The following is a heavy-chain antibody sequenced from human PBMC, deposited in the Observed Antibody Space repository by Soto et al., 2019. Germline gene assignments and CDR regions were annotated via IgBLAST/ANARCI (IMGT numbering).Heavy chain of an antibody. CDR2: IYYSGST. CDR1: GGSISSYY. J-gene: IGHJ4*02. Sequence: PSETLSLTCTVSGGSISSYYWSWIRQPPGKGLEWIGYIYYSGSTNYNPSLKSRVTISVDTSKNQFSLKLSSVTAADTAVYYCARVSPSSSPYFDYWGQGTLVTVSS. D-gene: IGHD6-6*01. CDR3: ARVSPSSSPYFDY. V-gene: IGHV4-59*01.